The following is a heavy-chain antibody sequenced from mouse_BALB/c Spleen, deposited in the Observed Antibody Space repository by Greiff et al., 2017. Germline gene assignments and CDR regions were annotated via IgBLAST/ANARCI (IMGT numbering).Heavy chain of an antibody. CDR2: ISSGGGST. CDR1: GFAFSSYD. V-gene: IGHV5-12-1*01. CDR3: ARGATATKSYFDY. J-gene: IGHJ2*01. Sequence: EVHLVESGGGLVKPGGSLKLSCAASGFAFSSYDMSWVRQTPEKRLEWVAYISSGGGSTYYPDTVKGRFTISRDNAKNTLYLQMSSLKSEDTAMYYCARGATATKSYFDYWGQGTTLTVSS. D-gene: IGHD1-2*01.